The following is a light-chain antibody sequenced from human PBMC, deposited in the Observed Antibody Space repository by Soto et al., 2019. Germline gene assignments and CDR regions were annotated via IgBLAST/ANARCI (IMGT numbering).Light chain of an antibody. V-gene: IGLV2-14*01. Sequence: QSVLTQPASVSGSPGQSITLSCTGTSSDVGGYNYVSWYQQHPGKAPKLMIYDVSNRPSGVSNRFSGSKSGNTAALTISGLQAEDEADYYCSSYTSSSTLPYVFGTGTKVTVL. CDR2: DVS. CDR1: SSDVGGYNY. CDR3: SSYTSSSTLPYV. J-gene: IGLJ1*01.